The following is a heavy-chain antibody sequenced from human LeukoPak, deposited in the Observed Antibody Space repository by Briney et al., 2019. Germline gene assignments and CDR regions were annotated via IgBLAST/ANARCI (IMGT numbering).Heavy chain of an antibody. CDR1: GGSISSSSYY. J-gene: IGHJ4*02. Sequence: SETLSLTCTVSGGSISSSSYYWGWIRQPPGKGLEWIGSIYYSGSTYYNPSLKSRVTISVDTSKNQFSLKLSPVTAADTAVYYCARDLYDHDSSGYYEFWGQGTLVTVSS. CDR3: ARDLYDHDSSGYYEF. V-gene: IGHV4-39*07. D-gene: IGHD3-22*01. CDR2: IYYSGST.